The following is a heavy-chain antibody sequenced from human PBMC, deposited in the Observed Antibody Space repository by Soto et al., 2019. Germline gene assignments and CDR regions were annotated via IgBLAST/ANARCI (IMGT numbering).Heavy chain of an antibody. CDR2: INHSGST. CDR3: ARASGNGDYPWGMDV. V-gene: IGHV4-34*01. CDR1: GGSFSGYY. Sequence: SETLSLTCAVYGGSFSGYYWSWIRQPPGKGLEWIGEINHSGSTNYNPSLKSRVTISVDTSKNQFSLKLSSVTAADTAVYYCARASGNGDYPWGMDVWGQGTTVTV. J-gene: IGHJ6*02. D-gene: IGHD4-17*01.